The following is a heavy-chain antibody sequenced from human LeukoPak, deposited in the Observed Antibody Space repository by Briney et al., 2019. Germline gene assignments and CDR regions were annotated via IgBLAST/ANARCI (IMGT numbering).Heavy chain of an antibody. CDR1: GFTFSSCW. CDR2: IKQDGSEK. J-gene: IGHJ6*03. CDR3: ARVGPPYYYYYMDV. V-gene: IGHV3-7*01. Sequence: PGGSLRLSCAASGFTFSSCWMSWVRQAPGKGLEWVANIKQDGSEKYLVDSLRGRFTISRDNDKRLLYLQMNSLRVEDTAMYYCARVGPPYYYYYMDVWGQGTTVTVSS.